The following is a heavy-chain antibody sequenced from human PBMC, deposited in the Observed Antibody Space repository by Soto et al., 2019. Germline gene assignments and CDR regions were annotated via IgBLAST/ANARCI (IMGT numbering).Heavy chain of an antibody. V-gene: IGHV3-21*01. Sequence: GGSLRLSCAASGFTFSSYSMNWVRQAPGKGLEGVSSISSSSSYIYYADSVKGRFTISRDNAKNSLYLQMNSLRAEDTAVYYCERARGVTNDAFDIWGQGTMVTVSS. J-gene: IGHJ3*02. CDR2: ISSSSSYI. D-gene: IGHD4-17*01. CDR1: GFTFSSYS. CDR3: ERARGVTNDAFDI.